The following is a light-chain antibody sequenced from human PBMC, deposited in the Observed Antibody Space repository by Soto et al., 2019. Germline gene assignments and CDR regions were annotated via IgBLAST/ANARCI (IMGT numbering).Light chain of an antibody. J-gene: IGLJ3*02. Sequence: QYALTQPASVSGSPGQSITISCTGTSSDVGGYNYVSWYQQHPGKAPKLMIYEVSNRPSGVSNRFSGSKSGNTASLTISGLQAEDEADYYCSSYTSSGTPWVFGGGTKLTVL. CDR2: EVS. CDR1: SSDVGGYNY. V-gene: IGLV2-14*01. CDR3: SSYTSSGTPWV.